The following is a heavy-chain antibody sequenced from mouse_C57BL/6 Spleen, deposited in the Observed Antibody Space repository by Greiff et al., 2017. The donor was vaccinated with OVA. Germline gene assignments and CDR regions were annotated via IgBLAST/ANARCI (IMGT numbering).Heavy chain of an antibody. CDR2: IDPNSGGT. D-gene: IGHD2-4*01. CDR3: ASYDYDVGYYAMDY. CDR1: GYTFTSYW. V-gene: IGHV1-72*01. J-gene: IGHJ4*01. Sequence: VQLQQPGAELVKPGASVKLSCKASGYTFTSYWMHWVKQRPGRGLEWIGRIDPNSGGTKYNEKFKSKATLTVDKPSSTASMQLSSLTSEDSAVYDCASYDYDVGYYAMDYWGQGTSVTVSS.